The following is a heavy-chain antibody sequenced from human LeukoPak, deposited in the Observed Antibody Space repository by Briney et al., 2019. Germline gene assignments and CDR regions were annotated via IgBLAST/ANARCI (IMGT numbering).Heavy chain of an antibody. Sequence: GGSLRLSCAASGFTFSNAWMSWVRQAPGKGLEWVSYISSSGSTIYYADSVKGRFTISRDNAKNSLYLQMNSLRAEDTAVYYCARGSHSNKPSYYYMDVWGKGTTVTVSS. J-gene: IGHJ6*03. D-gene: IGHD1-14*01. CDR3: ARGSHSNKPSYYYMDV. CDR1: GFTFSNAW. V-gene: IGHV3-11*04. CDR2: ISSSGSTI.